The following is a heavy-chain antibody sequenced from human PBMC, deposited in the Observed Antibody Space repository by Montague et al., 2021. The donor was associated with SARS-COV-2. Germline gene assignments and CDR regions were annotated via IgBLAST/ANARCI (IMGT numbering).Heavy chain of an antibody. CDR1: GFSLSTSGMC. CDR2: IDWDDDK. J-gene: IGHJ4*02. CDR3: ARESSSGVYFDY. V-gene: IGHV2-70*11. D-gene: IGHD6-19*01. Sequence: PALVKPTQTLTLTCTFSGFSLSTSGMCVSWIRQPPGKALEWLARIDWDDDKYYSTSLKTRLTISKDTSKNQVVLTMTNMDPVDTATYYCARESSSGVYFDYWGQGTLVTVSS.